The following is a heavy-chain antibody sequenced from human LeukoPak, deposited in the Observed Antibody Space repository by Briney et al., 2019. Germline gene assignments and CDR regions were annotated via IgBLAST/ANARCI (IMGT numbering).Heavy chain of an antibody. CDR3: ARGSRY. Sequence: PGGSLGLSCAVSGITVSNYGMSWVRQAPGKGLEWVSVIYSGGSTYYADSVKGRFTISRDNSKNTLYLQMNSLRAEDTAVYYCARGSRYWGQGTLVTVSS. CDR1: GITVSNYG. CDR2: IYSGGST. V-gene: IGHV3-66*02. J-gene: IGHJ4*02.